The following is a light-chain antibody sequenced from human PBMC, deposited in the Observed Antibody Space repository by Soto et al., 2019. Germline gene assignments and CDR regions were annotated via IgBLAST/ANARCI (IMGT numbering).Light chain of an antibody. CDR1: SGHSNYA. CDR2: LNSDGSH. Sequence: QPVLTQSPSASASLGASVKLTCTLSSGHSNYAITWHQQQPQKGPRYLMKLNSDGSHSKGDGIPDRFSGSSSGAERHLTISSLQSEDEADYYCQTWGTGPHVVFGGGTKVTVL. CDR3: QTWGTGPHVV. J-gene: IGLJ2*01. V-gene: IGLV4-69*01.